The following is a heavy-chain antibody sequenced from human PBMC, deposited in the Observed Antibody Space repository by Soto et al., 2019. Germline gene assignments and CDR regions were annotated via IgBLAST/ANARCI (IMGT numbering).Heavy chain of an antibody. CDR3: ARSDGWGSTLDY. J-gene: IGHJ4*02. V-gene: IGHV4-31*03. CDR1: GGSISSGGYY. CDR2: IYYSGST. D-gene: IGHD2-2*01. Sequence: SETLSLTCTVSGGSISSGGYYWSWIRQHPGKGLEWIGYIYYSGSTYYNPSLKSRVTISVDTSKNQFSLKLSSVTAADTAVYYCARSDGWGSTLDYWGQGTLVTVSS.